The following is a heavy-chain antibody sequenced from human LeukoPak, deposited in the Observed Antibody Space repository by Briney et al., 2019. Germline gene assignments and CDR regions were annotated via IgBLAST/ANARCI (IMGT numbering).Heavy chain of an antibody. CDR2: IKQDGSEK. Sequence: GGSLRLSCAASGFTFSSYWMSWVRQAPGKGLEWVANIKQDGSEKYYVDSVKGRFTISRDNAKNSLYLQMNSLRAEDTALYYCARESPKGNYYDSSGRRDYWGQGTLVTVSS. CDR1: GFTFSSYW. J-gene: IGHJ4*02. D-gene: IGHD3-22*01. CDR3: ARESPKGNYYDSSGRRDY. V-gene: IGHV3-7*03.